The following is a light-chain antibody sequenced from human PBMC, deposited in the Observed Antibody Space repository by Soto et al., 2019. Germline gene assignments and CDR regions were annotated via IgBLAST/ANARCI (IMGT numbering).Light chain of an antibody. CDR1: QSTSRW. CDR2: DAS. J-gene: IGKJ4*01. Sequence: DIQMTQSPSTLSASVGDRVTITCRASQSTSRWLAWYQQKPGKAPKLLIYDASSLASGVPSRFSGSGSGTEFTLTISSLQPDDFAPYYCQQYNSYLLTFGGGTKVEIK. CDR3: QQYNSYLLT. V-gene: IGKV1-5*01.